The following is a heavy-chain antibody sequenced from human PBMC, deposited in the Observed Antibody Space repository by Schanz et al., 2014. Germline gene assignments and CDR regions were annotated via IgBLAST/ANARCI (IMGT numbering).Heavy chain of an antibody. CDR1: GFTFSNHA. D-gene: IGHD6-19*01. V-gene: IGHV3-23*01. CDR2: IGGSGDST. J-gene: IGHJ6*02. CDR3: ASVIMVAGNHRVGRAV. Sequence: EVHLLESGGGLVQPGGSLRLSCAASGFTFSNHALSWVRQAPGKGLEWVSGIGGSGDSTHYADSVKGRFVISRDNARSSLYLHMSSLRDGDTAVYYCASVIMVAGNHRVGRAVWRRGTTIIVSS.